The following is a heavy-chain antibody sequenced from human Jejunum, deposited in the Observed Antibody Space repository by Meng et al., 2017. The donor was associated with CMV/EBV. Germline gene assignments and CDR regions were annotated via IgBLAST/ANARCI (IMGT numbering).Heavy chain of an antibody. V-gene: IGHV7-4-1*02. CDR2: INTNTGNP. CDR1: GYTFTSYA. J-gene: IGHJ4*02. CDR3: ARDKIAVAGITGDY. D-gene: IGHD6-19*01. Sequence: QGEVVQSWSGFKKPGASMKVSCKASGYTFTSYAMNWVRQAPGQGLEWMGWINTNTGNPTYAQGFTGRFVFSLDTSVSTAYLQISSLKAEDTAVYYCARDKIAVAGITGDYWGQGTLVTVSS.